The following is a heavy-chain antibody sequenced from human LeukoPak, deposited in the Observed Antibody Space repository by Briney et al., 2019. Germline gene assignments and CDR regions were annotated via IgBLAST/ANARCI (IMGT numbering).Heavy chain of an antibody. CDR2: IIPLFDTT. CDR1: RDTFNMFA. J-gene: IGHJ6*03. Sequence: SVKVSCKASRDTFNMFAITRVRQAPGQGLEWMGGIIPLFDTTDYSEKFQGRVTITADEATSTAYMELSSLTSEDTAVYYCARDPIAASPGYYYYYMDVWGKGTTVTVSS. V-gene: IGHV1-69*13. D-gene: IGHD6-6*01. CDR3: ARDPIAASPGYYYYYMDV.